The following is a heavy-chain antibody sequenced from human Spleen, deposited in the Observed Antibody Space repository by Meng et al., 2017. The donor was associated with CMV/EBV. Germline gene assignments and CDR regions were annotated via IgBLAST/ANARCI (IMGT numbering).Heavy chain of an antibody. CDR2: IHYSGST. J-gene: IGHJ6*02. CDR1: GGSISRSSYF. CDR3: ARVGGRTYDIVVVPAAIPSAYYYGMDV. Sequence: SETLSLTCPVSGGSISRSSYFWGWIRQPPGKGLEWIGTIHYSGSTSYNPTLKSRVTISVDTSKNQFSLKLSSVTAADTAVYYCARVGGRTYDIVVVPAAIPSAYYYGMDVWGQGTTVTVSS. V-gene: IGHV4-39*07. D-gene: IGHD2-2*02.